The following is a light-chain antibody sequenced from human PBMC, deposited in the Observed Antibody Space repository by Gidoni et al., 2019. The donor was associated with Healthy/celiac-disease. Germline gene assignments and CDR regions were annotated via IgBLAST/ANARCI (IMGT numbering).Light chain of an antibody. CDR1: QSISSW. J-gene: IGKJ1*01. CDR2: KAS. Sequence: DIQLTQSPSTLSASVGDRITITCRASQSISSWLDWYQQTPGKAPKLLIYKASSLESGAPSRFSGSGSGKEFTLTISRLQPDDFETYYCQQYNSYPPTFGPGTKVEIK. CDR3: QQYNSYPPT. V-gene: IGKV1-5*03.